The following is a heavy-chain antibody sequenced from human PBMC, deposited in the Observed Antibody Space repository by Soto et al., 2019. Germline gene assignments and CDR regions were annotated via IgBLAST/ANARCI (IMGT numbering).Heavy chain of an antibody. CDR1: GDSIISSYFY. D-gene: IGHD3-3*02. V-gene: IGHV4-39*01. CDR2: IFYLGSS. CDR3: ERHSLALPNNNWLDP. J-gene: IGHJ5*02. Sequence: SETLSLTCTVSGDSIISSYFYWGWVRQPPGKGLEWIGSIFYLGSSYYNPSLKSRVTMSVDTSKNQFYLRLRSVTAADTALYFCERHSLALPNNNWLDPWG.